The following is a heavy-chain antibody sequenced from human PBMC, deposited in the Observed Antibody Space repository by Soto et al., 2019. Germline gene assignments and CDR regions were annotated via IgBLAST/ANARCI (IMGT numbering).Heavy chain of an antibody. V-gene: IGHV3-73*02. CDR3: TSAPGGLEPTEYYGMDV. D-gene: IGHD1-1*01. J-gene: IGHJ6*02. CDR1: GFTFSGSA. CDR2: IRSKANSYAT. Sequence: EVQLVVSGGGLVQPGGSLKLSCAASGFTFSGSAMRWVRQASGKGLEWVGRIRSKANSYATAYAASVKGRFTISRDDSKNTAYLQMNSLKTEDTAVYYCTSAPGGLEPTEYYGMDVWGQGTTVTVSS.